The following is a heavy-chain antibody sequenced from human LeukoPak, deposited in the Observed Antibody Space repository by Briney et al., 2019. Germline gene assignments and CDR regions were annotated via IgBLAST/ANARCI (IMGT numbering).Heavy chain of an antibody. Sequence: GASVKVSCKASGYTFTAYYMHWVRQAPGQGLEWMGWINPNNDGTNYAQKFQGRVTMTRDTSISTAYMELSSLRSEDTAVYYCVRGGIAVARDYYYYYMDVWGKGTTVTVSS. CDR2: INPNNDGT. D-gene: IGHD6-19*01. CDR1: GYTFTAYY. V-gene: IGHV1-2*02. J-gene: IGHJ6*03. CDR3: VRGGIAVARDYYYYYMDV.